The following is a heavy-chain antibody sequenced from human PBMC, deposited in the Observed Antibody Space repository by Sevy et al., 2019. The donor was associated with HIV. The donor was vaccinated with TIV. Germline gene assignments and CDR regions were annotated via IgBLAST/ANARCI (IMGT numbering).Heavy chain of an antibody. Sequence: RGSLRLSCAASGCTFSSYAMSWVRQAPGKGLEWVSAIGGSGGSTYYADSVKGRFTISRDNSKNTLYLQMNSLRAEDTAVYYCARTYDFWSGLYYYYGMDVWSQGTTVTVSS. CDR1: GCTFSSYA. CDR2: IGGSGGST. D-gene: IGHD3-3*01. CDR3: ARTYDFWSGLYYYYGMDV. V-gene: IGHV3-23*01. J-gene: IGHJ6*02.